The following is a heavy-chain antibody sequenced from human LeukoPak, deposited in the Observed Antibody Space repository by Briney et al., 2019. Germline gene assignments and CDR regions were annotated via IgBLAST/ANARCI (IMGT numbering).Heavy chain of an antibody. D-gene: IGHD3-10*01. J-gene: IGHJ4*02. Sequence: SETLSLTCTVSGGSISSGSYYWSWLRQPAGKGLEWIGRIYTSGSTNYNPSLKSRVTISVDTSKKQFSMKMSSVTAADTAVYYCARDLMVRGVVQFDYWGQGTLVTVSS. CDR3: ARDLMVRGVVQFDY. CDR2: IYTSGST. CDR1: GGSISSGSYY. V-gene: IGHV4-61*02.